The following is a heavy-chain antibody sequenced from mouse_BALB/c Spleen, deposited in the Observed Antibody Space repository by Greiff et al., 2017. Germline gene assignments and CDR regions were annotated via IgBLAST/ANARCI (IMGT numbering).Heavy chain of an antibody. CDR2: IWAGGST. D-gene: IGHD2-14*01. Sequence: VKLVESGPGLVAPSQSLSITCTVSGFSLTSYGVHWVRQPPGKGLEWLGVIWAGGSTNYNSALMSRLSISKDNSKSQVFLKMNSLQTDDTAMYYCARDLYYRDAMDYWGQGTSVTVSS. CDR3: ARDLYYRDAMDY. J-gene: IGHJ4*01. CDR1: GFSLTSYG. V-gene: IGHV2-9*02.